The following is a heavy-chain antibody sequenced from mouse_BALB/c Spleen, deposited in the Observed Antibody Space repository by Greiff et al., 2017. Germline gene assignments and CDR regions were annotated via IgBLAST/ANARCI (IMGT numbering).Heavy chain of an antibody. V-gene: IGHV1-69*02. CDR1: GYTFTSYW. CDR2: IDPSDSYT. CDR3: ARGYGSSYGFAD. D-gene: IGHD1-1*01. J-gene: IGHJ3*01. Sequence: VQLQQPGAELVKPGASVKLSCKASGYTFTSYWMHWVKQRPGQGLEWIGEIDPSDSYTNYNQKFKGKATLTVDKSSSTAYMQLSSLTSEDSAVYYCARGYGSSYGFADWGQGTLVTVSA.